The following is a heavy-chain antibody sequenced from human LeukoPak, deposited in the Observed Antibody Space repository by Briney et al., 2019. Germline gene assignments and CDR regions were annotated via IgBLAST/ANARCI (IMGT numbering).Heavy chain of an antibody. CDR3: ARVSGSGIYTWGGYDY. J-gene: IGHJ4*02. CDR2: IKQDGSEK. CDR1: GFTFGSYW. V-gene: IGHV3-7*01. D-gene: IGHD3-10*01. Sequence: GGSLRLACAAYGFTFGSYWMSWVRQAPGKGLEWVANIKQDGSEKYYVDPAKGRFTISRDIATNSLYLQLNRLRAEDMAVYYCARVSGSGIYTWGGYDYWGQGTLVTASS.